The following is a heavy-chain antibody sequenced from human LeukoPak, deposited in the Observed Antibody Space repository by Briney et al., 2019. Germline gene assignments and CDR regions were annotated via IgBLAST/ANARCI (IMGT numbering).Heavy chain of an antibody. D-gene: IGHD6-13*01. CDR2: IDPSDSYT. V-gene: IGHV5-10-1*01. J-gene: IGHJ4*02. CDR1: GYSFTSYW. Sequence: GESLKISCKGSGYSFTSYWINWVRQMPGKGLEWMGRIDPSDSYTNYSPSFQGHVTISADKSISTAYLQWSSLKASDTAMYYCARHVSSSNDYWGQGTLVTVSS. CDR3: ARHVSSSNDY.